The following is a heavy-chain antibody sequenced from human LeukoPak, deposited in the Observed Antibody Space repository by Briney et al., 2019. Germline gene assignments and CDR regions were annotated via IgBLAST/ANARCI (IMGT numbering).Heavy chain of an antibody. CDR2: IYYSGST. CDR3: ARGGYCSSTSCYSPGSDFDY. V-gene: IGHV4-39*01. J-gene: IGHJ4*02. Sequence: SETLSLTCTVSGGSISSSSYYWGWIRQPPGKGLEWIGSIYYSGSTYYNPSLKSRVTISVDTSKNQFSLKLSSVTAADTAVYYCARGGYCSSTSCYSPGSDFDYWGQGTLVTVSS. D-gene: IGHD2-2*02. CDR1: GGSISSSSYY.